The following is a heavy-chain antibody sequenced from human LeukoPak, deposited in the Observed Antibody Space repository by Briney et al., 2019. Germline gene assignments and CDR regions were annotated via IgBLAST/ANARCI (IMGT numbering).Heavy chain of an antibody. CDR2: ISYDGSNK. Sequence: GALRLSCAASGFTFSSYGMHWVRQAPGKGLEWVAVISYDGSNKYYADSVKGRFTISRDNSKNTLYLQMNSLRAEDTAVYYCARCRRGGDYVPDLFFDYWGQGTLVTVSS. V-gene: IGHV3-30*03. D-gene: IGHD4-17*01. J-gene: IGHJ4*02. CDR1: GFTFSSYG. CDR3: ARCRRGGDYVPDLFFDY.